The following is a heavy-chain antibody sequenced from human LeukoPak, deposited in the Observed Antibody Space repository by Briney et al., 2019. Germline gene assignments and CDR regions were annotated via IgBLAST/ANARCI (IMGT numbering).Heavy chain of an antibody. CDR1: GYSISNGYY. Sequence: SETLSLTCTVSGYSISNGYYWGWIRQPPGKGLEWIGSIYHSGSTYYNPSFKSRVTISLDTSKNQFSLKLSSVTAADTAVYYCARVSGVLRFGHYYFDYWGQGTLVTVSS. CDR2: IYHSGST. CDR3: ARVSGVLRFGHYYFDY. J-gene: IGHJ4*02. V-gene: IGHV4-38-2*02. D-gene: IGHD5/OR15-5a*01.